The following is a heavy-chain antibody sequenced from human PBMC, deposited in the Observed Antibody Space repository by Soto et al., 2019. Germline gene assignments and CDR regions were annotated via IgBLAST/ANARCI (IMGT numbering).Heavy chain of an antibody. CDR2: ISGSGGST. V-gene: IGHV3-23*01. CDR1: GFTFSSYA. D-gene: IGHD2-21*01. Sequence: GGSLRLSCAASGFTFSSYAMSWVRQAPGKGLEWVSGISGSGGSTHSLDSVKGRFAISRDNSKNSLYLQMNSLRVEDTAVYYCARLRGDYFDYWGQGTLVTLSS. J-gene: IGHJ4*02. CDR3: ARLRGDYFDY.